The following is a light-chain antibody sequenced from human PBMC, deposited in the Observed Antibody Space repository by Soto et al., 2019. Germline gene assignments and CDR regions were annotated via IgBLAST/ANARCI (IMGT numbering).Light chain of an antibody. CDR1: QSVSSY. CDR3: QQRSNWPYT. Sequence: EIVLTQSPATVSLSPGERATLSCRASQSVSSYLAWYQQKPVPAPRLLIYDASNRATGIPARFSGSGSGTDFNITISSLEPEDFAVYYCQQRSNWPYTVGQGTKMEIK. J-gene: IGKJ2*01. CDR2: DAS. V-gene: IGKV3-11*01.